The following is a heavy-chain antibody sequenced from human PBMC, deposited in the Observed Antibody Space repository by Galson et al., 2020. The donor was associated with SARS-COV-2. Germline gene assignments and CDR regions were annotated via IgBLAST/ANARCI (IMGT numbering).Heavy chain of an antibody. V-gene: IGHV3-30*18. D-gene: IGHD1-7*01. CDR2: TSYDERNK. J-gene: IGHJ6*02. CDR1: GFTFSIFD. Sequence: TGGSLRLSCPASGFTFSIFDMHWVRQPQNKGREWVAVTSYDERNKNYADSVKGRFTISRDNSENTLYLEMNSLRPEDTGVYYCAKDFLELRSLVYYYYGMDVWGQGTTVTVSS. CDR3: AKDFLELRSLVYYYYGMDV.